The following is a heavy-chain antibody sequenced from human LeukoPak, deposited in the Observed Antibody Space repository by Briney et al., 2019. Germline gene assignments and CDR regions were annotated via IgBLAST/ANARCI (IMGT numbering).Heavy chain of an antibody. CDR2: ISAYNGNT. J-gene: IGHJ5*02. CDR1: GYTFTSYG. Sequence: ASVKVSCKASGYTFTSYGISWVRQAPGQGLEWMGWISAYNGNTNYAQKLQGRVTMTTDTSTSTAYMELRSLRSDDTAVYCCARTPYYDYVWGSYRTNWFDPWGQGTLVTVSS. D-gene: IGHD3-16*02. V-gene: IGHV1-18*01. CDR3: ARTPYYDYVWGSYRTNWFDP.